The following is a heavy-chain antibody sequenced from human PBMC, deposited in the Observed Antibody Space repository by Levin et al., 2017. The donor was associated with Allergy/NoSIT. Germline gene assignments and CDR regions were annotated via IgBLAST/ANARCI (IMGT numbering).Heavy chain of an antibody. D-gene: IGHD1-14*01. V-gene: IGHV4-61*02. CDR1: GGSISSGSYY. CDR2: IYSSGSA. Sequence: SQTLSLTCTVSGGSISSGSYYWRWIRQPAAKGLEWIGRIYSSGSANYNPSLKSRVTISVDTSKNQFSLKLSSVTAADTAVYYCARAEVGPEHWGQGTLVTVSS. J-gene: IGHJ4*02. CDR3: ARAEVGPEH.